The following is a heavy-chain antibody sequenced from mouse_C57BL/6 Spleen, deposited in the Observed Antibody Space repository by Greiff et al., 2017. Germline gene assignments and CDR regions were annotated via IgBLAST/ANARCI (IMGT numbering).Heavy chain of an antibody. CDR2: ISSGSSTI. Sequence: EVKLQESGGGLVKPGGSLKLSCAASGFTFSDYGMHWVRQAPEKGLEWVAYISSGSSTIYYADTVKGRFTISRDNAKNTLFLQMTSLRSEDTAMYYCARPGYYYGSSYMSAMDYWGQGTSVTVSS. CDR1: GFTFSDYG. J-gene: IGHJ4*01. V-gene: IGHV5-17*01. D-gene: IGHD1-1*01. CDR3: ARPGYYYGSSYMSAMDY.